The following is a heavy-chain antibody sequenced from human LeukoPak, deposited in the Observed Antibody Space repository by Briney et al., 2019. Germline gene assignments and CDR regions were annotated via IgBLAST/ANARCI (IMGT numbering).Heavy chain of an antibody. Sequence: GGSLRLSCAASGFTSSSYAMSWVCQAPGKGLEWVSHITASGTAMFYADSVKGRFTISRDNAKNSLYLQMNSLRDEDTAVYYCASSGSYRFDYWGQGTLVTVSS. D-gene: IGHD1-26*01. J-gene: IGHJ4*02. CDR1: GFTSSSYA. CDR2: ITASGTAM. V-gene: IGHV3-48*02. CDR3: ASSGSYRFDY.